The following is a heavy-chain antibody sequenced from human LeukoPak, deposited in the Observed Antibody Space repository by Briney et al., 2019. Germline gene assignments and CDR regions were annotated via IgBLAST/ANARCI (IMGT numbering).Heavy chain of an antibody. CDR3: ARGSSGYHLFPYYYYYYMDV. Sequence: ASVKVSCKASGYTFTGYYVHWVRQAPGPGLEWMGWINPNSGGTNYAQKFQGRVTMTRDTSISTAYMELSRLRSDDTAVYYCARGSSGYHLFPYYYYYYMDVWGKGTTVTVSS. CDR1: GYTFTGYY. V-gene: IGHV1-2*02. CDR2: INPNSGGT. D-gene: IGHD3-22*01. J-gene: IGHJ6*03.